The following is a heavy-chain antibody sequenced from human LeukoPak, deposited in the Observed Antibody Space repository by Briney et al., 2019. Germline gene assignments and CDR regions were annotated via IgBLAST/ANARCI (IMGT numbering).Heavy chain of an antibody. Sequence: GGSLRLPCAASGFTFGIYWMSWVRQPPGKGLEWVANIKHDGSEKYYVDSVKGRFTISRDNAKNSLYLQMNSLRAEDTAVYYCAGAGTAEGTLEDYWGQGTLVTVSS. V-gene: IGHV3-7*01. CDR2: IKHDGSEK. J-gene: IGHJ4*02. D-gene: IGHD6-13*01. CDR1: GFTFGIYW. CDR3: AGAGTAEGTLEDY.